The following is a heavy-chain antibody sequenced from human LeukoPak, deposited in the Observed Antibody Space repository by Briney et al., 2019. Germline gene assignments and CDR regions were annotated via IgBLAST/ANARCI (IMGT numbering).Heavy chain of an antibody. CDR2: INPNSGGT. J-gene: IGHJ5*02. Sequence: ASVKVSCKASGYTFTGYYMHWVRQAPGQGLEWMGWINPNSGGTNYAQKFQGRVTMTRDTSISTAYMELSRLRSDDTAVYYCARDYYDSSGYFWFDPWGQGTLVTVSS. V-gene: IGHV1-2*02. D-gene: IGHD3-22*01. CDR1: GYTFTGYY. CDR3: ARDYYDSSGYFWFDP.